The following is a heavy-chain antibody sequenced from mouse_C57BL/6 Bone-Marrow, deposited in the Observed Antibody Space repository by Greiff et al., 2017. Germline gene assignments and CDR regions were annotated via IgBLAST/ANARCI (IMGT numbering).Heavy chain of an antibody. V-gene: IGHV1-54*01. CDR3: ARTLYYDLDYYAMDY. Sequence: QVQLQQSGAELVRPGTSVKVSCKASGYAFTNYLIEWVKQRPGQGLEWIGVINPGSGGTNYNEKFKGKATLTADKSSSTAYMQLSSLDSEDSAVYFCARTLYYDLDYYAMDYWGQGTSVTVSS. J-gene: IGHJ4*01. D-gene: IGHD2-4*01. CDR1: GYAFTNYL. CDR2: INPGSGGT.